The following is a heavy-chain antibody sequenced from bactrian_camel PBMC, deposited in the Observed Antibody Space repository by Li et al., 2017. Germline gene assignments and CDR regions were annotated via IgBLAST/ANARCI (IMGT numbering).Heavy chain of an antibody. V-gene: IGHV3-2*01. Sequence: HVQLVESGGGLVQPGGSLRLSCVASGFTTFSTYAMSWVRQAPGKGLEWVSSIHVDDRNTVYASSVKGRFTISRDNAKNTLFLQLNSLKPEDTAVYYCAAVYFSGCSSSGQGTQVTVS. CDR2: IHVDDRNT. J-gene: IGHJ4*01. D-gene: IGHD2*01. CDR1: GFTTFSTYA.